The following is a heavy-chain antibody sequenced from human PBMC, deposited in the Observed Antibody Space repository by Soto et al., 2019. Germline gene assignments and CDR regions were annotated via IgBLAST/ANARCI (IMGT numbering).Heavy chain of an antibody. CDR1: GFTFSSYA. CDR2: ISYDGSNK. CDR3: ARDRNSYGYVVFYGMDV. Sequence: QVQLVESGGVVVQPGRSLRLSCAASGFTFSSYAMHWVRQAPGKGLEWVAVISYDGSNKYYADSVKGRFTISRDNSKNTLYMQMTSLRAEDTAVYYCARDRNSYGYVVFYGMDVWGQGTTVTVSS. D-gene: IGHD5-18*01. J-gene: IGHJ6*02. V-gene: IGHV3-30-3*01.